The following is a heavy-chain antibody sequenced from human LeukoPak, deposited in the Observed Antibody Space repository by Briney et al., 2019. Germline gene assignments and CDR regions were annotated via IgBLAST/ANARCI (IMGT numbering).Heavy chain of an antibody. CDR1: GYTFTNYG. V-gene: IGHV1-69*04. Sequence: SVKVSCKASGYTFTNYGISWVRQAPGQGLEWMGRIIPILGIANYAQKFQGRVTITADKSTSTAYMELSSLRSEDTAVYYCARDEYRDVDTAMVDYWGQGTLVTVSS. CDR2: IIPILGIA. D-gene: IGHD5-18*01. J-gene: IGHJ4*02. CDR3: ARDEYRDVDTAMVDY.